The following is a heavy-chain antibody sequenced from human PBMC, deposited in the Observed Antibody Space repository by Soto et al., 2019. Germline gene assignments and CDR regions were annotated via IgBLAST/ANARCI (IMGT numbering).Heavy chain of an antibody. D-gene: IGHD5-12*01. CDR2: INHSGST. CDR3: SRGGYDERYYYGMDV. CDR1: GGSFSGYY. J-gene: IGHJ6*02. Sequence: PSETLSLTCAVYGGSFSGYYWSWIRQPPGKGLEWIGEINHSGSTNYNPSLKSRVTISVDTSKNQFSLKLSSVTAADTAVYYCSRGGYDERYYYGMDVWGQGTTVTVSS. V-gene: IGHV4-34*01.